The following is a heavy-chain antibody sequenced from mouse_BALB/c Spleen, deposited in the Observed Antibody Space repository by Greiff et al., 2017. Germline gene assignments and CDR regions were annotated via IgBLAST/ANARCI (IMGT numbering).Heavy chain of an antibody. CDR1: GYTFTDYW. Sequence: QVQLQQPGAELVMPGASVKMSCKASGYTFTDYWMHWVKQRPGQGLEWIGAIDTSDSYTSYNQKFKGKATLTVDESSSTAYMQLSSLTSEDSAVYYCAREDGNYAMDYWGQGTSVTVSS. D-gene: IGHD2-1*01. CDR2: IDTSDSYT. J-gene: IGHJ4*01. V-gene: IGHV1-69*01. CDR3: AREDGNYAMDY.